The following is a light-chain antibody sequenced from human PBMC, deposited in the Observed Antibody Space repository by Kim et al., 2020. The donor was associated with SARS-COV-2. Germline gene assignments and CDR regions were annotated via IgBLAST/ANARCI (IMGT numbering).Light chain of an antibody. CDR2: YDD. J-gene: IGLJ3*02. CDR3: ATWDDRLTGRV. V-gene: IGLV1-36*01. Sequence: QSVLTQPPSVSEAPRQRVTISCSGSSSNIGNNAVNWYQQLPGKAPKLLIYYDDLLPSGVSDRFSGSKSGTSASLAISGLQPEDEAEYYCATWDDRLTGRVFGGGTKLTVL. CDR1: SSNIGNNA.